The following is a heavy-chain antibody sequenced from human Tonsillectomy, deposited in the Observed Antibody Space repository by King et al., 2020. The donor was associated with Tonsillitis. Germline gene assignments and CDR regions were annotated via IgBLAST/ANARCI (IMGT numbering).Heavy chain of an antibody. J-gene: IGHJ6*02. V-gene: IGHV1-69*01. CDR3: AGRGIINYGMDV. D-gene: IGHD2-15*01. CDR2: IIPIFCAT. CDR1: GGTFNNYG. Sequence: HVQLVESGAEVKKPGSSLKVSCKASGGTFNNYGISWVRQAPGQGLEWMGGIIPIFCATNYAQKFQGRVRITADESPRTAYMERSSLRSEDTAVYYCAGRGIINYGMDVWGQGTTVIVSS.